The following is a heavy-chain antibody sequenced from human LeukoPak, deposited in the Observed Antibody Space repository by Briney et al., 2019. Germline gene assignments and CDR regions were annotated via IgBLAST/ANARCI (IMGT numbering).Heavy chain of an antibody. CDR2: IRYDGSNK. Sequence: PGGSLRLSCAASGFTFSSYGMHWVRQAPGKGLEWVAFIRYDGSNKYYADSVKGRFTISRDNSKNTLYLQMNSLRAEDTAVYYCAKAHPRYYYDSSGYPDYWGQGTLVTVSS. CDR3: AKAHPRYYYDSSGYPDY. V-gene: IGHV3-30*02. CDR1: GFTFSSYG. J-gene: IGHJ4*02. D-gene: IGHD3-22*01.